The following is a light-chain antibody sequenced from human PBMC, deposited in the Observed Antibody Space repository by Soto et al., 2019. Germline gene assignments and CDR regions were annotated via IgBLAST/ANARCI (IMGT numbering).Light chain of an antibody. Sequence: DIQMTQSPSSLSASVGDRVTITCRASQSISSYLNWYQQKPGKAPKLLIYAASSLQSGVPSRLSGSGSGTDFTLTISSLQPEDFATYYCQQSYSTPIGFGQGTRLEIK. CDR1: QSISSY. CDR3: QQSYSTPIG. J-gene: IGKJ5*01. V-gene: IGKV1-39*01. CDR2: AAS.